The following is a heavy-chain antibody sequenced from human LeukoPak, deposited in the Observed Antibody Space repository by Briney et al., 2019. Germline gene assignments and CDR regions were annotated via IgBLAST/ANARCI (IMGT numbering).Heavy chain of an antibody. CDR3: ASSVRGDNYFDY. D-gene: IGHD5/OR15-5a*01. CDR2: ISSSSSYI. J-gene: IGHJ4*02. CDR1: AFTFSSYS. Sequence: GGSLRLSCAASAFTFSSYSMNWVRQAPGKGLEWVSSISSSSSYIYYADSVKGRFTISRDNAKNSLYLQMNSLRAEDTAVYYCASSVRGDNYFDYWGQGTLVTVSS. V-gene: IGHV3-21*01.